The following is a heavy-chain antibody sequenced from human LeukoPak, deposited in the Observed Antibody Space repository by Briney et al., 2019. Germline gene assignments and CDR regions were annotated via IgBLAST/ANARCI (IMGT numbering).Heavy chain of an antibody. J-gene: IGHJ5*02. D-gene: IGHD3-3*01. Sequence: GGSLRLSCAASGFTFSSYAMSWVRQAPGQGLEWVSAISGSGGSTYYADSVKGRLTISRDNSKNTLYLQMNSLRAEDTAVYYCAKDSPYYDFWSGYSANWFDPWGQGTLVTVSS. CDR3: AKDSPYYDFWSGYSANWFDP. V-gene: IGHV3-23*01. CDR1: GFTFSSYA. CDR2: ISGSGGST.